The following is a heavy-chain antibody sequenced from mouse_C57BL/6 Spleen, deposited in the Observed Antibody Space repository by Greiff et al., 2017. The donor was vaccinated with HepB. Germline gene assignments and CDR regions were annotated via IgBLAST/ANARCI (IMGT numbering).Heavy chain of an antibody. Sequence: EVQRVESGGGLVKPGGSLKLSCAASGFTFSSYTMSWVRQTPEKRLEWVATISGGGGNTYYPDSVKGRFTISRDNAKNTLYLQMSSLRSEDTALYYCARQRDGYYDYWYFDVWGTGTTVTVSS. CDR3: ARQRDGYYDYWYFDV. CDR1: GFTFSSYT. J-gene: IGHJ1*03. D-gene: IGHD2-3*01. V-gene: IGHV5-9*01. CDR2: ISGGGGNT.